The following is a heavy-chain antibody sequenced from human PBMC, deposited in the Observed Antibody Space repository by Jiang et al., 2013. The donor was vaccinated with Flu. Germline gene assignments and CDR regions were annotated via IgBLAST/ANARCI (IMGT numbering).Heavy chain of an antibody. CDR1: GFTFNTYY. Sequence: VQLVESGGDLVQAGGSLRLSCAASGFTFNTYYMSWVRQAPGKGLEWVASINEDGRDKTSVDSVRGRFTISRDNAKNLLYLQMNSLRAGDTAVYYCARPGRYWGFDYWGQGALVTVSS. V-gene: IGHV3-7*03. CDR3: ARPGRYWGFDY. J-gene: IGHJ4*02. D-gene: IGHD7-27*01. CDR2: INEDGRDK.